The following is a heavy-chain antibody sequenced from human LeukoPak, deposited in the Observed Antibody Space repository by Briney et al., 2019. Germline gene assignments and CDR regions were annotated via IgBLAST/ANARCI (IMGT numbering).Heavy chain of an antibody. CDR3: ARTYCGGDCYSSRGWFDP. Sequence: ASVKVSCKASGGTFNNYTISWVRQAPGHGLEWMGGIIPIFATANYAQRFQGKVTITADKSTSTAYMELSSPRSEDTAVYYCARTYCGGDCYSSRGWFDPWGQGTLVTVSS. V-gene: IGHV1-69*06. CDR2: IIPIFATA. J-gene: IGHJ5*02. D-gene: IGHD2-21*02. CDR1: GGTFNNYT.